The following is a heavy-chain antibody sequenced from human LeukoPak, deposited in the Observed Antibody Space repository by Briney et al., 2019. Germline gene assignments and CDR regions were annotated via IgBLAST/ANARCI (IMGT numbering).Heavy chain of an antibody. V-gene: IGHV4-34*01. CDR2: IYYSGST. CDR1: GGSFSGYY. J-gene: IGHJ1*01. CDR3: ARAPRIAAAGTRDEYFQH. D-gene: IGHD6-13*01. Sequence: PSQTLSLTCAVYGGSFSGYYWSWIRQPPGKGLEWIGSIYYSGSTYYNPSLKSRVTISVDTSKNQFSLKLSSVTAADTAVYYCARAPRIAAAGTRDEYFQHWGQGTLVTVSS.